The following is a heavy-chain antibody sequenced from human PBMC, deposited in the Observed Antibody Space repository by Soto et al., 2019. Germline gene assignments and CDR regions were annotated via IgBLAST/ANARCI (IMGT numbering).Heavy chain of an antibody. J-gene: IGHJ4*02. CDR1: GFTFANYA. CDR2: ITVSGANT. D-gene: IGHD2-8*01. CDR3: ARDLPPFCSNGICFADY. Sequence: GGSLRLSCAASGFTFANYAMSWVRQAPGKGLEWVSAITVSGANTYYTDSVRGRFTISRDNSKNTLYLQLNSLRAEDTAVYYCARDLPPFCSNGICFADYWGQGTLVTVSS. V-gene: IGHV3-23*01.